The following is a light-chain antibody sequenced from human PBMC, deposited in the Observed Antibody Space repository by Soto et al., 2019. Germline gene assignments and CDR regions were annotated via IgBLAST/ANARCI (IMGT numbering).Light chain of an antibody. CDR2: VVN. CDR3: CSYAGSDTFGV. V-gene: IGLV2-23*02. J-gene: IGLJ1*01. Sequence: QTVVTQPASVSASPGQSITIPCTGTRSDIGSYNLVSWYQQYPGKAPKLLISVVNKRPSGVSDRFSGSKSGITASLTISGLQAEDEAIYYCCSYAGSDTFGVFGTGTKVTVL. CDR1: RSDIGSYNL.